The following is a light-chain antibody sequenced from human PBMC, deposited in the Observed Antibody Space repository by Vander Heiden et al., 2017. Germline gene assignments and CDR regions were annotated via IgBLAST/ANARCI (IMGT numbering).Light chain of an antibody. CDR3: QQYNNWPLT. CDR2: GES. J-gene: IGKJ4*01. Sequence: VLTQSPATLSVSPRDRATLPCRGGQSVSSNLVWYQQKPGQTPRLLIYGESTRATSIPDRISSSGSGTEFTLTISSLQSEDFAVYYCQQYNNWPLTFGGGTKVEIK. CDR1: QSVSSN. V-gene: IGKV3-15*01.